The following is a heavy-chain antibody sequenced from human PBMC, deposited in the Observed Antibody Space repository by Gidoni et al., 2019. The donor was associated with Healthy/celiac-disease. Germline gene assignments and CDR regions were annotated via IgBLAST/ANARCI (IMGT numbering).Heavy chain of an antibody. CDR2: ISGSGGST. CDR3: ALLLPIDFWSGYSHY. V-gene: IGHV3-23*01. D-gene: IGHD3-3*01. Sequence: EVQLLESGGGLVQPGGSLRLSCAASGFTCSSYAMSWVRQAPGKGLEWVSAISGSGGSTYYADSVKGRFTISRDNSKNTLYLQMNSLRAEDTAVYYCALLLPIDFWSGYSHYWGQGTLVTVSS. J-gene: IGHJ4*02. CDR1: GFTCSSYA.